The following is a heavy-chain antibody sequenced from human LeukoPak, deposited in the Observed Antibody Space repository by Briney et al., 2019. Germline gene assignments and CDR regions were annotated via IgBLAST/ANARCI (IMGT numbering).Heavy chain of an antibody. J-gene: IGHJ3*02. Sequence: PSQTLSLTCTVSGGSISSGDYSWSWIRQPPGMGLEWIGYIYYSGSTYYNPSLKSRVTISVDTSKNQFSLKLSSVTAADTAVYYCASRYCSSTSCYGDAFDIWGQGTMVTVSS. CDR2: IYYSGST. CDR3: ASRYCSSTSCYGDAFDI. V-gene: IGHV4-30-4*08. D-gene: IGHD2-2*01. CDR1: GGSISSGDYS.